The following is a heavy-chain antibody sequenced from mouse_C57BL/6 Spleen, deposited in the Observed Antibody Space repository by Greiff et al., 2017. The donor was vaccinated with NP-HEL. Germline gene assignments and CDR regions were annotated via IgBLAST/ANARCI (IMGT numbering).Heavy chain of an antibody. CDR2: IYPGSGST. CDR3: ARPGTFYAMDY. V-gene: IGHV1-55*01. Sequence: VQLQQPGAELVKPGASVKMSCKASGYTFTSYWLTWVKQRPGQGLEWIGDIYPGSGSTNYNEKFKSKATLTVDTSSSTAYMQLSSLTSEDSAVYYGARPGTFYAMDYWGQGTSVTVSS. J-gene: IGHJ4*01. CDR1: GYTFTSYW.